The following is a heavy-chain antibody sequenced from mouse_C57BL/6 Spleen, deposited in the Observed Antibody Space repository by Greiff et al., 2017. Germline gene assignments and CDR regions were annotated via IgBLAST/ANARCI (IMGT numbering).Heavy chain of an antibody. CDR1: GYTFTSYW. J-gene: IGHJ3*01. Sequence: VQLQQPGAELVKPGASVKLSCKASGYTFTSYWMQWVKQRPGQGLEWIGEIDPSDSYTNYNQKFKGKATLTVDTSSSTAYMQLSSLTSEDSAVYYCARGNSNYGGFAYWGQGTLVTVSA. CDR2: IDPSDSYT. V-gene: IGHV1-50*01. CDR3: ARGNSNYGGFAY. D-gene: IGHD2-5*01.